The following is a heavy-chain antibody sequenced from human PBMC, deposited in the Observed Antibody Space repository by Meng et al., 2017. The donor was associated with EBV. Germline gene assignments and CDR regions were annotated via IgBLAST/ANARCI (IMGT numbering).Heavy chain of an antibody. Sequence: QVQVEQSGAEVKRPGSSVKISCKTSGGPFRSDAVSWVRQGPGQGLEWLGGLIPMSGAPRYAQKFQDRVTITADEYTRTHYMELSSLRSDDTAMYYCASESGRGFTPDFWGQGTLVTVSS. CDR3: ASESGRGFTPDF. CDR2: LIPMSGAP. V-gene: IGHV1-69*01. D-gene: IGHD3-10*01. J-gene: IGHJ4*02. CDR1: GGPFRSDA.